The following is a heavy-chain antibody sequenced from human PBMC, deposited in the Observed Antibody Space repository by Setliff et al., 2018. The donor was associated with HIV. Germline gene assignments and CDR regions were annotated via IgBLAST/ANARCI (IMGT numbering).Heavy chain of an antibody. CDR1: GESFTDYY. CDR2: INHSGGT. Sequence: SETLSLTCAVSGESFTDYYWSWIRQSPGKGLEWIGEINHSGGTNYNPSLKSRVTIAIDTSKNQFSLKLTSLTAADTAVYFCARDPHYYDRSENAFDIWGQGTMVTVSS. V-gene: IGHV4-34*01. D-gene: IGHD3-22*01. J-gene: IGHJ3*02. CDR3: ARDPHYYDRSENAFDI.